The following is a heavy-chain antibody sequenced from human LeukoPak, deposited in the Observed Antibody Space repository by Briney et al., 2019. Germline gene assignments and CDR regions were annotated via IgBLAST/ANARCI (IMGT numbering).Heavy chain of an antibody. CDR3: ARSYSAYYDFWSGYYTCYFDY. D-gene: IGHD3-3*01. CDR1: GGSHSSYY. V-gene: IGHV4-59*01. Sequence: SETLSLTCTVSGGSHSSYYWSWIRQPAGKGLEWIGYIYYSGSTNYNPSLKSRVTISVDTSKNQFSLKLSSVTAADTAVYYCARSYSAYYDFWSGYYTCYFDYWGQGTLVTVSS. CDR2: IYYSGST. J-gene: IGHJ4*02.